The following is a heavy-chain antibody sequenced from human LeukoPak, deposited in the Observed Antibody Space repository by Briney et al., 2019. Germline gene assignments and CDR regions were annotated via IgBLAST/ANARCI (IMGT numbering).Heavy chain of an antibody. CDR1: GYTFTGYY. J-gene: IGHJ6*02. D-gene: IGHD4-23*01. Sequence: ASVKVSCKASGYTFTGYYMHWVRQAPGQGLEWMGWINPNSGGTNYAQKFQGRVTMTRDTSISTAYMELSRLRSDDTAVYYCARVPLYGGNSGYYYYGMDVWGQGTTVTVSS. CDR3: ARVPLYGGNSGYYYYGMDV. V-gene: IGHV1-2*02. CDR2: INPNSGGT.